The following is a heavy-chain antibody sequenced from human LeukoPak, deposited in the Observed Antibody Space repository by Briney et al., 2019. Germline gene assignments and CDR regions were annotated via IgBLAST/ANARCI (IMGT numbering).Heavy chain of an antibody. CDR2: TSSSDAGT. CDR1: GFTLSTYA. Sequence: GGSLRLSCAASGFTLSTYAMSWVRQTPGKGLEWVAATSSSDAGTYHADSVRGRFTISRDNSKNTLYLQMNSLRAEDAAAYFCAKAPVTSCRGAYCYPFDSWGQGTLVTVSS. D-gene: IGHD2-21*01. V-gene: IGHV3-23*01. J-gene: IGHJ4*02. CDR3: AKAPVTSCRGAYCYPFDS.